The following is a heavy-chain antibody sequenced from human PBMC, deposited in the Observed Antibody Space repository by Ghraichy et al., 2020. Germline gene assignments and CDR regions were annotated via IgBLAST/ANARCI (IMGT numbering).Heavy chain of an antibody. V-gene: IGHV3-23*01. CDR3: AKDRFVGATAGPFDF. Sequence: GGSLRLSCAASAFTFDSYTMSWLRQAPGKGLEWVSSISGIGDRTYYPDSVKGWFTISRDNSKNTVNLQMNSLRAEDTAIYYCAKDRFVGATAGPFDFWGQGALVSVSS. J-gene: IGHJ4*02. D-gene: IGHD2-21*02. CDR2: ISGIGDRT. CDR1: AFTFDSYT.